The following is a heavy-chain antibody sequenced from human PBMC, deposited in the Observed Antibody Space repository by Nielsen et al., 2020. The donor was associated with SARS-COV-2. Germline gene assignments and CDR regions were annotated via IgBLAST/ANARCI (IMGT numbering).Heavy chain of an antibody. J-gene: IGHJ4*02. CDR1: GYTFTSYY. D-gene: IGHD1-26*01. CDR2: INPSGGST. V-gene: IGHV1-46*01. CDR3: AREGSYCFDY. Sequence: ASVKVSCKASGYTFTSYYMHWVRQAPGQGLEWMGIINPSGGSTSYAQKFQGRVTITADKSTSTAYMELSSLRSEDTAAYYCAREGSYCFDYWGQGTLVTISS.